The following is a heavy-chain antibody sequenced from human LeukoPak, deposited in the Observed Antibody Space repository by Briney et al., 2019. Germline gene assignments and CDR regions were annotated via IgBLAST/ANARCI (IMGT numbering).Heavy chain of an antibody. CDR2: ISWNSGSI. V-gene: IGHV3-9*01. D-gene: IGHD6-19*01. Sequence: TGGSLRLSWAASGFTFDDYAMHWVRQAPGEGLGGVSGISWNSGSIGYADSVKGRFTISRDNAKNSLYLQMNSLRAEDTALYYCAKDDYSSGRAYDYWGQGTLVTVSS. J-gene: IGHJ4*02. CDR3: AKDDYSSGRAYDY. CDR1: GFTFDDYA.